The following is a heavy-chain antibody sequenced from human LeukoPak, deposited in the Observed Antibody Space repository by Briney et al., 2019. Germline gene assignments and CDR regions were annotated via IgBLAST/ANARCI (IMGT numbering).Heavy chain of an antibody. Sequence: GGSLRLSCAASGFTFSSYGMHWVRQGPGKGLEWVAYIPYDGSNKYYADSVKGRFTISRDNSKNTLYLQMNSLRAEDTAVYYCARFYANEWELPHWGQGTLVTVSS. CDR3: ARFYANEWELPH. CDR2: IPYDGSNK. CDR1: GFTFSSYG. V-gene: IGHV3-30*19. D-gene: IGHD1-26*01. J-gene: IGHJ4*02.